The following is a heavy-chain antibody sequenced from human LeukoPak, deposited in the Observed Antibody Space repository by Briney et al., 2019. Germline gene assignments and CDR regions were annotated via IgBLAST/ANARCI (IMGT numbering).Heavy chain of an antibody. V-gene: IGHV3-7*01. CDR3: ARALDSSSSRYQAFEE. Sequence: GGSLRLSCSASGFTFSNYWMSWVRQAPGKGLEWVANIKQDEGEKYYVDSVKGRFTISRDNAKSSLYLQMNSLRAEDTAVYYCARALDSSSSRYQAFEEWGQGTLVTVSS. J-gene: IGHJ4*02. D-gene: IGHD2-2*01. CDR2: IKQDEGEK. CDR1: GFTFSNYW.